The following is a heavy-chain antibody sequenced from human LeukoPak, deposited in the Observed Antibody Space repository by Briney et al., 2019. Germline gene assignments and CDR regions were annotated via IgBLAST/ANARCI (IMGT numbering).Heavy chain of an antibody. Sequence: PGGSLRLSCAASGFTFSSYSMNWVRQAPGKGLEWVSSISSSSSNIYYANSVKGRFTISRDNAKNSLYLQMNSLRVEDTAVYYCARCTTGRTFGSLREIKRSREIDYWGQGTLVTVSS. V-gene: IGHV3-21*01. D-gene: IGHD1-1*01. CDR3: ARCTTGRTFGSLREIKRSREIDY. CDR1: GFTFSSYS. CDR2: ISSSSSNI. J-gene: IGHJ4*02.